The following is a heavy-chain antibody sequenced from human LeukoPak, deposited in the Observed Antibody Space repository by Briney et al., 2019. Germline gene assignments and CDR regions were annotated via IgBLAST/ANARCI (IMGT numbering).Heavy chain of an antibody. Sequence: GASVKVSCKASGYTFTGYYMHWVRQAPGQGLEWMGWINPNSGGTNYAQKFQGRVTMTRDTSTSTVYMELSSLRSEDTAVYYCARDRSPTYYDSSGYYYWGQGTLVTVSS. CDR1: GYTFTGYY. V-gene: IGHV1-2*02. CDR2: INPNSGGT. CDR3: ARDRSPTYYDSSGYYY. D-gene: IGHD3-22*01. J-gene: IGHJ4*02.